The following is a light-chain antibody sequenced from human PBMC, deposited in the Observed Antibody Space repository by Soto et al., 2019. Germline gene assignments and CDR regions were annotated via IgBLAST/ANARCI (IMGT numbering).Light chain of an antibody. CDR3: QQSYRSPYT. Sequence: IQLTQSPSSLSASVGDRVTVTCRAGQSINIYLNWYQQKPGKAPTLLIYAASSLQSGVPSRFSGGGSRTDFTLTITSLQAEDFATYYCQQSYRSPYTFGQGTKLEI. CDR2: AAS. CDR1: QSINIY. V-gene: IGKV1-39*01. J-gene: IGKJ2*01.